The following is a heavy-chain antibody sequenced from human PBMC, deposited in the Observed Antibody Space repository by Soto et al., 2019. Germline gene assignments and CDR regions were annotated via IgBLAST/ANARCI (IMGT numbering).Heavy chain of an antibody. V-gene: IGHV1-3*01. Sequence: GASVKVSCKASGYTFTSYAMHWVRQAPGQRLEWMGWINAGNGNTKYSQKFQGRVTITRDTSASTAYMELSSLRSEDTAVYYCARGFWAAAGTRWFDPWGQGTLVTVPQ. D-gene: IGHD6-13*01. J-gene: IGHJ5*02. CDR1: GYTFTSYA. CDR2: INAGNGNT. CDR3: ARGFWAAAGTRWFDP.